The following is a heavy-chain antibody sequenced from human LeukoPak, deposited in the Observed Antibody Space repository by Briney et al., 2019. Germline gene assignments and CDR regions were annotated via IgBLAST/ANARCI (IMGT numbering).Heavy chain of an antibody. D-gene: IGHD6-13*01. Sequence: SETLSLTCTVSGGSISSYYWSWIRQPPGKGLEWIGYIYYSGSTNYNPSLKSRVTISVDTSKNQFSLKLSSVTAADTAVYYCARGRSSSIGYPGIAAAGSLPYYYCGMDVWGQGTTVTVSS. CDR3: ARGRSSSIGYPGIAAAGSLPYYYCGMDV. J-gene: IGHJ6*02. V-gene: IGHV4-59*01. CDR1: GGSISSYY. CDR2: IYYSGST.